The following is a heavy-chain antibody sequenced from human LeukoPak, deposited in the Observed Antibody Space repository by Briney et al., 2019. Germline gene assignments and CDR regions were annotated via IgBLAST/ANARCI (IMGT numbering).Heavy chain of an antibody. V-gene: IGHV4-4*07. J-gene: IGHJ4*02. D-gene: IGHD2-2*01. CDR2: IYTSGST. CDR1: GGSISSYY. Sequence: PSETLSLTCTVSGGSISSYYWSWIRQPAGKGLEWIGRIYTSGSTNYNPSLKSRVTMSVDTSKNQFSLKLSSVTAADTAVYYCARGYCSSTSCYHFDYWGQGTLVTVSS. CDR3: ARGYCSSTSCYHFDY.